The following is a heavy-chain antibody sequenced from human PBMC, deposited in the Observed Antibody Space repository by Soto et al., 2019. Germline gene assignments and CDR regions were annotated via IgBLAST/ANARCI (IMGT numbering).Heavy chain of an antibody. V-gene: IGHV4-39*01. J-gene: IGHJ5*02. D-gene: IGHD4-17*01. CDR2: IYYSGST. CDR3: ARPHYGGWFDP. Sequence: LSLTCTVSGGSISSSSYYWGWIRQPPGKGLEWIGSIYYSGSTYYNPSLKSRVTISVDTSKNQFSLKLSSVTAADTAVYYCARPHYGGWFDPWGQGTLVTAPQ. CDR1: GGSISSSSYY.